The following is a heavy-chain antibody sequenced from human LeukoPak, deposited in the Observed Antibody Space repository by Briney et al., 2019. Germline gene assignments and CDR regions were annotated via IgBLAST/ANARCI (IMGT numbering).Heavy chain of an antibody. J-gene: IGHJ6*03. CDR2: VYHTGST. CDR1: DYSISADYF. V-gene: IGHV4-38-2*02. CDR3: ARGLGPTNWHYYMDV. D-gene: IGHD3/OR15-3a*01. Sequence: SETLSLTCTVSDYSISADYFWGWIRPPPGKGLEWIGSVYHTGSTFYNPSLQSRLTISVDTSKNQFSLQLSSVTAADTALYYCARGLGPTNWHYYMDVWGKGTTVTVSS.